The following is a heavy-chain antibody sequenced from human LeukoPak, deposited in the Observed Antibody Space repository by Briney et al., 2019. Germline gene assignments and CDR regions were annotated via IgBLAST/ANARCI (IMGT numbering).Heavy chain of an antibody. Sequence: GRSLRLSCAASGFTFSSYAMHWVRQAPGKGLEWVAVISYDGSNKYYADSVKGRFTISRDNSKNTLYLQMNSLRAEDTAVYYCAREADAYYFDYWGQGTLVTVSS. CDR2: ISYDGSNK. CDR3: AREADAYYFDY. CDR1: GFTFSSYA. V-gene: IGHV3-30-3*01. J-gene: IGHJ4*02.